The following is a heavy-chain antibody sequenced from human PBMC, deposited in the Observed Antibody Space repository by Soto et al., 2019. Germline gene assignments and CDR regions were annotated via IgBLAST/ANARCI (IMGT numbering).Heavy chain of an antibody. CDR3: ARESTVATIGGGMDV. D-gene: IGHD5-12*01. CDR2: ISSSGYT. V-gene: IGHV4-39*02. Sequence: QLQMQESGPGLVKPSETLSLTCAVSGGSISTTIYYWGWIRLPPGKGLEWVASISSSGYTYFNPSLKRRVTISVDTSKNQFSLKLTSVTAADTALYFCARESTVATIGGGMDVWGQGTTVTVSS. J-gene: IGHJ6*02. CDR1: GGSISTTIYY.